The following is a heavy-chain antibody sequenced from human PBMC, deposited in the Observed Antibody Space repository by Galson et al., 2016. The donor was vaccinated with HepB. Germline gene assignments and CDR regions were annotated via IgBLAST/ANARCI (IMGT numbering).Heavy chain of an antibody. D-gene: IGHD3-3*01. CDR2: ISAYNDNT. J-gene: IGHJ3*02. CDR1: GYTFTSYG. V-gene: IGHV1-18*01. CDR3: ARQNDFWSGSAFDM. Sequence: CTASGYTFTSYGISWVRQAPGQGLEWMGWISAYNDNTNYAQKLQGRVTMTTDTSTSTAYMELRSLRSDDTAVYYCARQNDFWSGSAFDMWGQGTMVTVSS.